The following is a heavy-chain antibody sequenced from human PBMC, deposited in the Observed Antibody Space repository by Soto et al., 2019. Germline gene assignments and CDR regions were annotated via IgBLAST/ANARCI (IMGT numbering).Heavy chain of an antibody. V-gene: IGHV3-72*01. CDR1: GFTFSDHH. CDR3: ATLMGTRFEL. CDR2: ARNKVNSYTT. J-gene: IGHJ4*02. D-gene: IGHD2-8*01. Sequence: WGSLRLSCAASGASGFTFSDHHMDWVRQAPGKGLEWVGRARNKVNSYTTAYAASVKGRFTISRDDSKNSLYLQMNSLKNEDTAVHLCATLMGTRFELWGQGTLVTVSS.